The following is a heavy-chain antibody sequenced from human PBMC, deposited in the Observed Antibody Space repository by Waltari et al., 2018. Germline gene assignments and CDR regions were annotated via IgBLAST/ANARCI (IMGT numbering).Heavy chain of an antibody. Sequence: EVQLVESGGGLVKPGGSLRLSCAASGFNFSSYSMNWVRQAPGKGLEWVSSISSSSSYIYYADSGKGRFTISRDNAKNSLYLQMNSLRAEDTAVYYCAPPSPYYYDSSGYPGIWGQGTMVTVSS. V-gene: IGHV3-21*01. CDR2: ISSSSSYI. CDR3: APPSPYYYDSSGYPGI. D-gene: IGHD3-22*01. J-gene: IGHJ3*02. CDR1: GFNFSSYS.